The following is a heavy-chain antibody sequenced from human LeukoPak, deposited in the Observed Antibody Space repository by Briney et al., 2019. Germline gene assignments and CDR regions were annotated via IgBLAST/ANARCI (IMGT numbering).Heavy chain of an antibody. V-gene: IGHV3-21*03. CDR3: ARDRGGAAASDY. CDR2: ISSSFSYI. Sequence: PGGSLRLSCAASGFTFSSYSMNWVRQAPGKGLEWFSSISSSFSYIYYADSVKGRFTISRDNAKNSLYLLMNSLRAEDTALYYCARDRGGAAASDYWGQGTLVTVSS. D-gene: IGHD6-13*01. J-gene: IGHJ4*02. CDR1: GFTFSSYS.